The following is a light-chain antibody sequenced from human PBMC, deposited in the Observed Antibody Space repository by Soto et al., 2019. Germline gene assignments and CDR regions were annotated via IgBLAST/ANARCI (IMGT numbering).Light chain of an antibody. V-gene: IGKV1-39*01. CDR2: SAS. Sequence: DIQMTQSPSSLSASVGDRVSITCRASQSIGSHLNWYQQKPGKAPKLLMHSASSLQSGVPSRFSGSGSGTDFTLTISSLQPEDFATYYCQQSYSTLLTFGGGTKVEIK. CDR3: QQSYSTLLT. J-gene: IGKJ4*01. CDR1: QSIGSH.